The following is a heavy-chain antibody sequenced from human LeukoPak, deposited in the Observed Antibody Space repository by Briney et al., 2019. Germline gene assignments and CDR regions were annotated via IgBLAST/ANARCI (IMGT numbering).Heavy chain of an antibody. Sequence: SETLSLTCTVSGGSISSGSYYWGWIRQPPGKGLEWIGSIYYSGSTYYNPSLKSRVTISVDTSKNQFSLKLSSVTAADTAVYYCARGPLRYFDYWGQGTLVTVSS. CDR3: ARGPLRYFDY. J-gene: IGHJ4*02. D-gene: IGHD3-9*01. CDR1: GGSISSGSYY. V-gene: IGHV4-39*07. CDR2: IYYSGST.